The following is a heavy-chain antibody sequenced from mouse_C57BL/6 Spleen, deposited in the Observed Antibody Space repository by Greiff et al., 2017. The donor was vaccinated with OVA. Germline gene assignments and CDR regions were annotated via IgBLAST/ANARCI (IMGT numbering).Heavy chain of an antibody. V-gene: IGHV5-12*01. J-gene: IGHJ3*01. CDR1: GFTFSDYY. CDR3: ARSFYYGSSYPAY. D-gene: IGHD1-1*01. CDR2: ISNGGGST. Sequence: EVKLMESGGGLVQPGGSLKLSCAASGFTFSDYYMYWVRQTPEKRLEWVAYISNGGGSTCYQDTVKGRFTISRDNAKNTLYLQMSRLKSEDTAMYYCARSFYYGSSYPAYWGQGTLVTVSA.